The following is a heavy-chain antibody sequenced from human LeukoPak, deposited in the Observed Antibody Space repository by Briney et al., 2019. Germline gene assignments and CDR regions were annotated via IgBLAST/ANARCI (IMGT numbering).Heavy chain of an antibody. D-gene: IGHD6-13*01. CDR1: RGSISGSY. CDR3: ATAGQLLVFGS. J-gene: IGHJ5*01. Sequence: KPSETLSLTCTVSRGSISGSYWSWIRQPPGKGLEWIGYVSDSGSTNYNSSLRSRVTIPRDTSTNQFSLKLSSVTTADTAVYYCATAGQLLVFGSWGQGTLVTVSS. V-gene: IGHV4-59*01. CDR2: VSDSGST.